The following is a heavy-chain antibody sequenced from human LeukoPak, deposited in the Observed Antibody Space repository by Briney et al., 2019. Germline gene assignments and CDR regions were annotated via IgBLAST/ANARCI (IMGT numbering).Heavy chain of an antibody. D-gene: IGHD3-10*01. CDR2: ISGSGGSA. CDR1: GFTFSSYA. Sequence: GGSLRLSCAASGFTFSSYAMNWVRQAPGKGLEWRSDISGSGGSAYYADSVKGRFTISRDNSKNTVYLQMNSLRAEDTAVYYCAKEGIGWFGHFDYWGQGTLVTVSS. V-gene: IGHV3-23*01. J-gene: IGHJ4*02. CDR3: AKEGIGWFGHFDY.